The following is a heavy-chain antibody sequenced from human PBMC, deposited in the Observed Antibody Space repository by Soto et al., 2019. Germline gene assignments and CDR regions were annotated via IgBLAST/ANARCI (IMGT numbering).Heavy chain of an antibody. CDR1: GYTFTSYG. Sequence: QVQLVQSGAEVKKPGASVKVSCKASGYTFTSYGISWVRQAPGQGLEWMGWISAYNGNTNYAQKRPGRGSMTTDTSRSTAYMELRSLRSDGTAVYSCARDRGYSGYGVYWLQGTLVTVSS. J-gene: IGHJ1*01. D-gene: IGHD5-12*01. CDR2: ISAYNGNT. V-gene: IGHV1-18*01. CDR3: ARDRGYSGYGVY.